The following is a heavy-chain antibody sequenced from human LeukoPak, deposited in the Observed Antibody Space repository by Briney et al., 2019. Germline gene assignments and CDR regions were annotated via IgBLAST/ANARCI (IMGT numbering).Heavy chain of an antibody. D-gene: IGHD3-9*01. Sequence: PSETLSLTCTVSGGSISSGSYYWSWIRQPAGKGLEWIGRIYTSGSTNYNPSLKSRVTISVDTSKNQFSLKLSSVTAADTAVYYCARGRLRYFDWLLFAGIGAFDIWGQGTMVTVSS. CDR2: IYTSGST. J-gene: IGHJ3*02. CDR1: GGSISSGSYY. CDR3: ARGRLRYFDWLLFAGIGAFDI. V-gene: IGHV4-61*02.